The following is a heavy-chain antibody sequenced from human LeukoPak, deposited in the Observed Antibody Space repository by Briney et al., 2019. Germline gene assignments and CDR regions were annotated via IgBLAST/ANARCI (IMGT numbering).Heavy chain of an antibody. V-gene: IGHV3-15*01. CDR2: IKSETDGGTT. D-gene: IGHD3-22*01. CDR1: GFTFSRYW. CDR3: TTDDRYDSPYYFDY. J-gene: IGHJ4*02. Sequence: PGGSLRHSCAASGFTFSRYWMSWVRQAPGKGLEWVGRIKSETDGGTTDYAAPVKGRFTISRDDSKNTLYLQMNSLKTEDTAVYYCTTDDRYDSPYYFDYWGQGTLVTVSS.